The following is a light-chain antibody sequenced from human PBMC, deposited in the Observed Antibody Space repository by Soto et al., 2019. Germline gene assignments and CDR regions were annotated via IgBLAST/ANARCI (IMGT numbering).Light chain of an antibody. V-gene: IGKV1-5*03. CDR3: QHYNSYSQA. Sequence: DIQMTQSPSTLSGSVGDRVTITCRASQTISSWLAWYQQKPGKAPKLLIYKASTLKSGVPSRFSGSGSGTEFTLTISSLQPDDFATYYCQHYNSYSQAFGQGPTVHIK. CDR1: QTISSW. CDR2: KAS. J-gene: IGKJ1*01.